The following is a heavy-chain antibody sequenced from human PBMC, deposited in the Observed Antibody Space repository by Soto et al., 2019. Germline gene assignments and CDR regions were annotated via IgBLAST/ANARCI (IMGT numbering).Heavy chain of an antibody. CDR2: INHDGIT. CDR3: AGRYCTGGSCYRP. J-gene: IGHJ4*02. V-gene: IGHV4-34*01. CDR1: GGSFSGYY. D-gene: IGHD2-15*01. Sequence: QVQLQQWGAGLLKPSETLSLTCAISGGSFSGYYWSWIRQPPGKGLEWIGEINHDGITNYNPSLKSRVTISLDTSKNQSSLKLTSVTAADTAVYYCAGRYCTGGSCYRPWGQGTLVTVSS.